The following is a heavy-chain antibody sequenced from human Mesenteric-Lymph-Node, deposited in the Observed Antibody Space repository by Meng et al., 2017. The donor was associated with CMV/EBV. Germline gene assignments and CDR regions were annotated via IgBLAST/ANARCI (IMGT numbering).Heavy chain of an antibody. Sequence: GSLRLSCTVSGGSISSGDYYWSWIRQPPGKGLEWIGYIYHSGSTNYNPSLKSRVTISVDTSTSTVYMELSSLRVEDTAVYYCAKDRGSGGDGYGMDVWGQGTTVTVSS. CDR1: GGSISSGDYY. D-gene: IGHD2-15*01. J-gene: IGHJ6*02. CDR2: IYHSGST. CDR3: AKDRGSGGDGYGMDV. V-gene: IGHV4-61*08.